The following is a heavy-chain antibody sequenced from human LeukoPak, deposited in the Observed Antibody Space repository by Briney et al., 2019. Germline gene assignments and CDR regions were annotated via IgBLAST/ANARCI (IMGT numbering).Heavy chain of an antibody. CDR2: IYSGGST. D-gene: IGHD2-2*01. Sequence: PGGSLRLSCAASGFTVSSNYVSWVRQAPGKGLEWVSVIYSGGSTYYADSVKGRFTISRDNSKNTLYLQMNSLRAEDTAVYYCARVSTSPYYYYGMDVWGQGTTVTVSS. CDR1: GFTVSSNY. J-gene: IGHJ6*02. CDR3: ARVSTSPYYYYGMDV. V-gene: IGHV3-53*01.